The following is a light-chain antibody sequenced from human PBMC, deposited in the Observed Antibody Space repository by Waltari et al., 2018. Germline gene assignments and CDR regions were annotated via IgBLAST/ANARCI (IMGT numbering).Light chain of an antibody. CDR2: GAS. J-gene: IGKJ4*01. Sequence: EIVLTQSPGTLSLSPGERATPSCRTSQPIRTTYLAWYQQKPGQAPTLLIYGASSRATGVPDRFTGSGSGTDFSLTISSLEPEDFATYYCQQYDISPLTFGGGTKVEIK. CDR3: QQYDISPLT. CDR1: QPIRTTY. V-gene: IGKV3-20*01.